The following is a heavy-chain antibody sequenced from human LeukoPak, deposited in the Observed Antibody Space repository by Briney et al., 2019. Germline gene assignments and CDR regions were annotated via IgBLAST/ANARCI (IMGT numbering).Heavy chain of an antibody. Sequence: GGSLRLSCAASGFTFSSYAMSWVRQAPGKGLEWVSAISGSGGSTYYADSVKGRFTISRDNSKNTLYLQMNSLRAEDTAVYYCAKSGVCSGGSCYLGMDVWGKGTTVTVSS. D-gene: IGHD2-15*01. CDR1: GFTFSSYA. CDR2: ISGSGGST. J-gene: IGHJ6*03. CDR3: AKSGVCSGGSCYLGMDV. V-gene: IGHV3-23*01.